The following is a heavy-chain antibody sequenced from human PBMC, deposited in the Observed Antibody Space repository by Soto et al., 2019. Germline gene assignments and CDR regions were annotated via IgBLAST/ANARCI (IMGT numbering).Heavy chain of an antibody. CDR3: ARVPVRKYYRAGSYQNYYFGMDV. Sequence: GKGLEWIGEINDSGSTKYNPSLKSRVTISVDRSKSQFSLNLSSVTAADTAIYFCARVPVRKYYRAGSYQNYYFGMDVWGQGTSVSGSS. V-gene: IGHV4-34*01. J-gene: IGHJ6*02. D-gene: IGHD3-10*01. CDR2: INDSGST.